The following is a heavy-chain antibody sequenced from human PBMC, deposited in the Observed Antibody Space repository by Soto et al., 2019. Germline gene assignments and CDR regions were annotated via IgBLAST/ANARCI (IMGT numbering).Heavy chain of an antibody. Sequence: SETLSLTCTVSGDSMDSFYWNCIRQPPGKGLEWIGNIYYTGSTNYNPSLESRVSISIDTSKNQFSLQLTSVTAADTAIYYCARDATLRHWGHGTLVTVSS. D-gene: IGHD2-15*01. V-gene: IGHV4-59*01. J-gene: IGHJ4*01. CDR2: IYYTGST. CDR1: GDSMDSFY. CDR3: ARDATLRH.